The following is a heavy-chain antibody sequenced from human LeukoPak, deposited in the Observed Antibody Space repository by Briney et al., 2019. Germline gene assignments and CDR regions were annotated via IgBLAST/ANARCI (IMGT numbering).Heavy chain of an antibody. V-gene: IGHV4-59*08. CDR1: GGFINDYY. Sequence: KPSETLSLTCTVSGGFINDYYWNWIRQPPGKGLEWIGYIYYSGSTNYNPSLKSRVTISVDTSKNQFSLKLSSVTAADTAVYYCARQGGYSSSPDFWGQGTLVTVSS. CDR2: IYYSGST. CDR3: ARQGGYSSSPDF. D-gene: IGHD6-13*01. J-gene: IGHJ4*02.